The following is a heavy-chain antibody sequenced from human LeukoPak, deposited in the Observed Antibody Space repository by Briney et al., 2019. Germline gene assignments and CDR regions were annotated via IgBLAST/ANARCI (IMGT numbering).Heavy chain of an antibody. CDR1: GFTFSIYT. CDR3: ARSRGFDY. CDR2: ISSTSSTI. Sequence: GGSLRLSCGASGFTFSIYTMNWVRQAPGKGLEWVSSISSTSSTISYADSVKGRFTISRANAKNSLYLQMNSLRGEDTAVYYCARSRGFDYWGQGTLVTVSS. J-gene: IGHJ4*02. V-gene: IGHV3-48*01. D-gene: IGHD3-10*01.